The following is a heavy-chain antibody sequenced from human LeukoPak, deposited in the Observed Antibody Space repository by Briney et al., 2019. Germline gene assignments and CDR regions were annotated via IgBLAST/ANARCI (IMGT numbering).Heavy chain of an antibody. J-gene: IGHJ3*02. CDR1: EGTFSSYA. CDR2: IIPIFGTA. V-gene: IGHV1-69*05. CDR3: ARDGNQWLHAFDI. Sequence: VASVKVSCKASEGTFSSYAISWVRQAPGQGLEWMGGIIPIFGTANYAQKFQGRVTITTDESTSTAYMELSSLRSEDTAGYYCARDGNQWLHAFDIWGQGTMVTVSS. D-gene: IGHD6-19*01.